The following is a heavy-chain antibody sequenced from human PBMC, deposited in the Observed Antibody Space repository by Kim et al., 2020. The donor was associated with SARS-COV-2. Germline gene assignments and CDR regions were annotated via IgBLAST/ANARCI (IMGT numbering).Heavy chain of an antibody. CDR2: VSHDGSNK. V-gene: IGHV3-30*03. J-gene: IGHJ6*02. Sequence: GGSLRLSCAASGFTFSSYGMHWVRQAPGKGLEWVAVVSHDGSNKYCANSVKGRFTISRDKSKNTLYLQMNNLRAEDTAVSYCAAYYYYGMDVWGQGTMVTVSS. CDR3: AAYYYYGMDV. CDR1: GFTFSSYG.